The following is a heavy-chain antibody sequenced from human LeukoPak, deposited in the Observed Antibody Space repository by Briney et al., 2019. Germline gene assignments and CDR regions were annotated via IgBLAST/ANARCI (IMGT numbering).Heavy chain of an antibody. V-gene: IGHV1-69*01. CDR3: ARDLGYFANWFDP. CDR2: IIPIFGTS. J-gene: IGHJ5*02. D-gene: IGHD2-15*01. CDR1: GGTFSSYA. Sequence: SVKVSCKACGGTFSSYAFSWVRQPPGQGLEGMGGIIPIFGTSNYAQKFQGRVTITAHESTSTAYMELSSLRSEDTAVYYCARDLGYFANWFDPWGQGTLVTVSS.